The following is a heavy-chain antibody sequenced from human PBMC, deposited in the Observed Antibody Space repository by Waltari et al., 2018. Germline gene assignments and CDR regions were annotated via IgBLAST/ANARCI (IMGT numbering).Heavy chain of an antibody. D-gene: IGHD2-2*02. J-gene: IGHJ4*02. Sequence: QMQMVQSGPEVKKPGTAVKGSCKASGFSFSNSAVQWVRQARGQRLEWIGGIVVANGNTNYAQNLQGRVTMTADTSTTTAYMELRSLKSDDTAIYYCARTCISAACYMIYWGQGTLVTVSA. CDR3: ARTCISAACYMIY. CDR2: IVVANGNT. CDR1: GFSFSNSA. V-gene: IGHV1-58*01.